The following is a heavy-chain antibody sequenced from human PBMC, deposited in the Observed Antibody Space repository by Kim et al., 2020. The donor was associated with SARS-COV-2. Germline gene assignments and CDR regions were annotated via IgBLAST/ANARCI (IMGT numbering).Heavy chain of an antibody. CDR3: ARPTRYGGNSREGY. Sequence: GGSLRLSCAASGFTFSSYSMNWVRQAPGKGLEWVSSISSSSSYIYYADSVKGRFTISRDNAKNSLYLQMNSLRAEDTAVYYCARPTRYGGNSREGYWGQGTLVTVSS. CDR2: ISSSSSYI. V-gene: IGHV3-21*01. CDR1: GFTFSSYS. D-gene: IGHD4-17*01. J-gene: IGHJ4*02.